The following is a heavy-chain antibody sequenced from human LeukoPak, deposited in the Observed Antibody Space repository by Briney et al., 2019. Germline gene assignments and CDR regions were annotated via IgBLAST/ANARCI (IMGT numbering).Heavy chain of an antibody. Sequence: GGSLRLSCAASGFTVRSNYMSWVRQAPGKGLEWVSVIYRGGTTYYADSVKGRFTISRDNSKNTLYLQMNSVRAEDTAVYYCARDSSGYHFDDWGQGTLVTVSS. CDR2: IYRGGTT. D-gene: IGHD3-22*01. CDR3: ARDSSGYHFDD. V-gene: IGHV3-66*01. CDR1: GFTVRSNY. J-gene: IGHJ4*02.